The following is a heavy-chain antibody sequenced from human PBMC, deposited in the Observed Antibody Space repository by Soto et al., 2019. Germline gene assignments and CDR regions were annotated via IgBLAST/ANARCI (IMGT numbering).Heavy chain of an antibody. CDR1: GFTFSSYA. CDR3: AKELHSSSGWSQVIY. J-gene: IGHJ4*02. V-gene: IGHV3-23*01. CDR2: LSGSGVST. Sequence: EVQLLESGGGLVQPGGSLRLSCAASGFTFSSYAMSWVRQAPGKGLEWVSALSGSGVSTYYADSVKGRFTISRDNSKNTLYLQMNRLRAEDTAVYYCAKELHSSSGWSQVIYWGQGTLVTVSS. D-gene: IGHD6-19*01.